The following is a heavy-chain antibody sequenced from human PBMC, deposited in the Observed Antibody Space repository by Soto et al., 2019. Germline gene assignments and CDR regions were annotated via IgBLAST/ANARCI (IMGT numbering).Heavy chain of an antibody. D-gene: IGHD2-21*02. V-gene: IGHV4-31*03. J-gene: IGHJ6*02. CDR3: ARVCGGDCHYGMDV. Sequence: QVQLQESGPGLVKPSQTLSLTCTVSGGSISSGGYYWSWIRQHPGKGLEWIGYIYYSGSTYYNPSLKGRVTITVDTSKNQCSLKLSSVTAADTAVYYCARVCGGDCHYGMDVWGQGTTVTVSS. CDR1: GGSISSGGYY. CDR2: IYYSGST.